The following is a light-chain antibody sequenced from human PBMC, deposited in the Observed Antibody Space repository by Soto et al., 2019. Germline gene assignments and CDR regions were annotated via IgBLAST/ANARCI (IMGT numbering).Light chain of an antibody. V-gene: IGKV3-15*01. J-gene: IGKJ2*01. Sequence: EIVMTQSPATLSVSPGERATLSCRASQSVSSNLAWYQQKPGQAPRLLISGASTRATGIAARFSGSGSRTEFTLTISSLQSEDFAVYYCQQYNNWPPHFGQGTKLEIK. CDR1: QSVSSN. CDR3: QQYNNWPPH. CDR2: GAS.